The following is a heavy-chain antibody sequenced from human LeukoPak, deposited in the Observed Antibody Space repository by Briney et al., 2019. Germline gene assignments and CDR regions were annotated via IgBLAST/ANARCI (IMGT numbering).Heavy chain of an antibody. CDR1: GGSFSGYY. J-gene: IGHJ5*02. CDR2: INHSGST. Sequence: SETLSLTCAVYGGSFSGYYWSWLRQPPGKGLEWIGEINHSGSTNYNPSLKSRVTISVDTSKNQFSLKLSSVTAAGTAVYYCARYGCSSTSCCLARGYNWFDPWGQGTLVTVSS. D-gene: IGHD2-2*01. CDR3: ARYGCSSTSCCLARGYNWFDP. V-gene: IGHV4-34*01.